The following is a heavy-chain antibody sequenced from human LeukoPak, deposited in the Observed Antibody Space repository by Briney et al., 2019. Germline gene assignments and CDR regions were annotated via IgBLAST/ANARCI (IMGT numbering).Heavy chain of an antibody. CDR3: ARERGGQDWDFDL. J-gene: IGHJ2*01. CDR1: GFNLRNYD. Sequence: GGSLRLSCAASGFNLRNYDMDWVRQVPGKGLEWVAVIWDDGTNKYYAESVKGRFTISRDDSKKMLCLQMNSLKEEDTAVYYCARERGGQDWDFDLWGRGTLVTVSS. D-gene: IGHD3-10*01. CDR2: IWDDGTNK. V-gene: IGHV3-33*01.